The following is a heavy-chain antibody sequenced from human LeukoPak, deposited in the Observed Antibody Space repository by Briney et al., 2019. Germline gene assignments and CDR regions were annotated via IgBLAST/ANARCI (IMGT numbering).Heavy chain of an antibody. Sequence: GGSLRLSCAASGFTFSSYAMSWVRQAPGKGLEWVSAISGSGGSTYYADSVKGRFTISRDNSKNTLYLQMNSLRAEDTAVYYCAKDVMDIVVVVAGHYYYYGMDVWGKGTTVTVSS. J-gene: IGHJ6*04. CDR3: AKDVMDIVVVVAGHYYYYGMDV. CDR2: ISGSGGST. CDR1: GFTFSSYA. D-gene: IGHD2-15*01. V-gene: IGHV3-23*01.